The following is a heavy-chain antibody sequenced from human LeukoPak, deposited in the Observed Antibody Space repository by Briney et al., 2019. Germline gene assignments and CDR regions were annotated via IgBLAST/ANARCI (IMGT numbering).Heavy chain of an antibody. V-gene: IGHV3-7*05. D-gene: IGHD4-23*01. CDR1: GFTFSNYW. Sequence: PGGSLRLSCTASGFTFSNYWMNWVRQAPGKGLEWVAIIKKDGSEEKYADSVKGRFTISRDNAKNSLYLQMNSLRAEDTAVYYCAGGGGWLTDHWGQGTLVAVSS. J-gene: IGHJ4*02. CDR2: IKKDGSEE. CDR3: AGGGGWLTDH.